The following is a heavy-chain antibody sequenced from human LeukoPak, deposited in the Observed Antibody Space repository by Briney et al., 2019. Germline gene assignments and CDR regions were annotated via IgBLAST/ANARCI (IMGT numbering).Heavy chain of an antibody. Sequence: GASVKVSCKASGYTFTSYGISWVRQAPGQGLEWMGWISAYNGNTNYAQKLQGRVTITTDTSTSTAYMELRSLRSDDTAVYYCARDMPGNKVATNYFDYWGQGTLVTVSS. CDR1: GYTFTSYG. V-gene: IGHV1-18*01. J-gene: IGHJ4*02. CDR2: ISAYNGNT. D-gene: IGHD5-12*01. CDR3: ARDMPGNKVATNYFDY.